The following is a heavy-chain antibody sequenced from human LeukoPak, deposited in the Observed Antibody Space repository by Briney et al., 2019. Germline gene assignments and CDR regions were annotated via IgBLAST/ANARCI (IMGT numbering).Heavy chain of an antibody. CDR2: IIPIFGTA. CDR3: ARDDKKEGGYYSGY. V-gene: IGHV1-69*05. Sequence: ASVKVSCKASGGTFSSYAISWVRQAPGQGLEWMGRIIPIFGTANYAQKFQRRVTITTDESTRTAYMELSRLSSEDTAVYYRARDDKKEGGYYSGYWGQGTLVPVSS. CDR1: GGTFSSYA. D-gene: IGHD3-22*01. J-gene: IGHJ4*02.